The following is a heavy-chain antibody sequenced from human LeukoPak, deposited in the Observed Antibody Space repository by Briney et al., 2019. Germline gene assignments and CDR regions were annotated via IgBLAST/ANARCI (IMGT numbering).Heavy chain of an antibody. Sequence: SLRLSCAASGLSYDDYAMQWVRHGPGKGLQWVSGMNWNGVNTDYADSVKGRFTISRENAQNSLYLQMSSLRPEDTALYYCVKADCSSTSCLTDSWGPGTPVIVSS. V-gene: IGHV3-9*01. CDR1: GLSYDDYA. J-gene: IGHJ4*02. D-gene: IGHD2-2*01. CDR2: MNWNGVNT. CDR3: VKADCSSTSCLTDS.